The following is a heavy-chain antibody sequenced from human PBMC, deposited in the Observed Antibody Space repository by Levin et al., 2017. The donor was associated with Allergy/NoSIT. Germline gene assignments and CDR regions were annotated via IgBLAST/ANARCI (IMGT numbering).Heavy chain of an antibody. V-gene: IGHV4-59*11. Sequence: MASETLSLTCTVSGDSITSHFWAWIRQPPGKGLEFIGYISKGGSTNYNPSLKSRVTISGDKSQNHLSLKLTSVSAADTATYYCARDAGYSGFNFDYWGQGTLVTVSS. CDR1: GDSITSHF. D-gene: IGHD1-26*01. CDR2: ISKGGST. J-gene: IGHJ4*02. CDR3: ARDAGYSGFNFDY.